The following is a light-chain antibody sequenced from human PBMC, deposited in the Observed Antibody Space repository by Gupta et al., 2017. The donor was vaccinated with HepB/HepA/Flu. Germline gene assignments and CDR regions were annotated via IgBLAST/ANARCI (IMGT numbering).Light chain of an antibody. J-gene: IGKJ4*01. CDR2: KAS. Sequence: DIQMTQSPSTLSAFIGDRVTITCRASEYVSTWLAWYQQKPGKAPKLLISKASSLVNGVPLRFSGTGSGTEFTLTISSLQPDDFATYYCQHYNKYPVTFGGWTKVEMK. CDR3: QHYNKYPVT. V-gene: IGKV1-5*03. CDR1: EYVSTW.